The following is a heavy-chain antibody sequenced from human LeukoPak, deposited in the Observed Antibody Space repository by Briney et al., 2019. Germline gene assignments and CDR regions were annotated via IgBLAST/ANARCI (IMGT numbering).Heavy chain of an antibody. J-gene: IGHJ4*02. D-gene: IGHD1-1*01. CDR1: GFTFSSYG. V-gene: IGHV3-30*02. CDR3: AENDWNPLPVFGY. Sequence: GGSLRLSCAASGFTFSSYGMHWVRQAPGKGLEWVAFIRYDGSNKYYADSVKGRFTISRDNSKNTLYLQMNSLRAEDTAVYYCAENDWNPLPVFGYWGQGTLVTVSS. CDR2: IRYDGSNK.